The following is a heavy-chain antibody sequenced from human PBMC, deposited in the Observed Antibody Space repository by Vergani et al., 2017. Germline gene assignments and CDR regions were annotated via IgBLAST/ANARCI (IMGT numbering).Heavy chain of an antibody. CDR1: GYSFTNYW. Sequence: EVQLVQSGAEVKKPGESLTISCQISGYSFTNYWIGWVRQMPGKGLEWMGIIHPADSDTRYSPSFQGQVTISVDKSLRTAYLQRRSLRASDSAMYYCARLYGRDSSGSKYFDYWGQGTLVTVSS. V-gene: IGHV5-51*01. CDR2: IHPADSDT. J-gene: IGHJ4*02. CDR3: ARLYGRDSSGSKYFDY. D-gene: IGHD3-22*01.